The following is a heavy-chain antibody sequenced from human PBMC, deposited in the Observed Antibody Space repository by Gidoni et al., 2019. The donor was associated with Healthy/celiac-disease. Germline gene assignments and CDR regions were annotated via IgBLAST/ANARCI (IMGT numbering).Heavy chain of an antibody. J-gene: IGHJ4*02. V-gene: IGHV4-31*03. CDR1: GGSIRSGCYY. CDR3: ACARGYYLSGPDY. CDR2: IDYSGRT. D-gene: IGHD3-3*01. Sequence: QVQLQESGPGLVKPSQTLSLTCTFSGGSIRSGCYYWSWIRQHPGKGLEWIGYIDYSGRTYYNPSLKSRVTISGDTAKNQFSLKLSYGTAADTAVDYCACARGYYLSGPDYWGQGTLVTVSS.